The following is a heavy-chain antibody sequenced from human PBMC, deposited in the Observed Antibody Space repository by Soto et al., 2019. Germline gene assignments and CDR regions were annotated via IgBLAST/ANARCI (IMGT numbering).Heavy chain of an antibody. D-gene: IGHD1-1*01. CDR2: IYPGDSDT. V-gene: IGHV5-51*01. J-gene: IGHJ5*02. CDR1: GYSFTSYL. CDR3: AIQMERRERSWFHP. Sequence: GEYLKISFKGSGYSFTSYLIGWVRQMPGKGLEWMGIIYPGDSDTRYSPSFQGQVTISADKSISNAYLQWSSLKAVDNAMYYCAIQMERRERSWFHPLGQATLVPVSS.